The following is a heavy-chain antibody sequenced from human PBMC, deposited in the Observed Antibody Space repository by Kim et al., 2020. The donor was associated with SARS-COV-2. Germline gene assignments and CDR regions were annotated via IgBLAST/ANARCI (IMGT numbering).Heavy chain of an antibody. D-gene: IGHD3-22*01. Sequence: PSFQGQVTISADKSISTAYLQWSSLKASDTAMYYCARQRNYYDSSAPFDYWGQGTLVTVSS. CDR3: ARQRNYYDSSAPFDY. V-gene: IGHV5-51*01. J-gene: IGHJ4*02.